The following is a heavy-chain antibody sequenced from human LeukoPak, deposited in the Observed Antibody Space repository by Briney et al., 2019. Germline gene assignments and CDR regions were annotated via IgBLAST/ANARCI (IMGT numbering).Heavy chain of an antibody. CDR3: AAIVGAYDAFDI. J-gene: IGHJ3*02. CDR1: GFTVSSNN. Sequence: GGSLRLSCAASGFTVSSNNMSWVRQAPGKGLEWVSVIYSGGSTYYADSVKGRFTISRDNSKNTLYLQMNSLRAEDTAVYYCAAIVGAYDAFDIWGQGTMVTVSS. V-gene: IGHV3-53*01. CDR2: IYSGGST. D-gene: IGHD1-26*01.